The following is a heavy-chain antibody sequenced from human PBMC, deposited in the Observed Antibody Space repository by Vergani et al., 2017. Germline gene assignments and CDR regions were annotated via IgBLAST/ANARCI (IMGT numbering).Heavy chain of an antibody. CDR3: ARESPMAAAGMGY. V-gene: IGHV1-2*02. J-gene: IGHJ4*02. D-gene: IGHD6-13*01. CDR2: INPNSGGT. Sequence: QVQLVQSGAEVKKPGASVKVSCKASGYTFTGYYMYWVRQAPGQGLEWMGWINPNSGGTNYAQKFQGRVTMTRDTSISTAYMELSRLGSDDTAVYYCARESPMAAAGMGYWGQGTLVTVSS. CDR1: GYTFTGYY.